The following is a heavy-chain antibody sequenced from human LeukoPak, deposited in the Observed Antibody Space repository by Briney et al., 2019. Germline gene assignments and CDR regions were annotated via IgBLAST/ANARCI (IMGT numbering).Heavy chain of an antibody. J-gene: IGHJ4*02. CDR3: ASRGNSYGQVGEIDY. CDR1: GGSISSYY. V-gene: IGHV4-59*08. CDR2: IYYSGST. D-gene: IGHD5-18*01. Sequence: PSETLSLTCTVSGGSISSYYWSWIRQPPGKGLEWIGYIYYSGSTNYNPSLKSRVTISVDTSKNQFSLKLSSVTAADTAVYYCASRGNSYGQVGEIDYWGQGTLVTVSS.